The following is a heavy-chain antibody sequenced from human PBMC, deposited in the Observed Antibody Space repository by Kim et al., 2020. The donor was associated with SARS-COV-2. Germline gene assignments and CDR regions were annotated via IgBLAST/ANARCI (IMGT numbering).Heavy chain of an antibody. D-gene: IGHD3-3*01. J-gene: IGHJ4*02. CDR3: AKVRSDDFWSGYYGGGGGYFDY. CDR2: ISGSGGST. V-gene: IGHV3-23*01. CDR1: GFTFSSYA. Sequence: GGSLRLSCAASGFTFSSYAMSWVRQAPGKGLEWVSAISGSGGSTYYADSVKGRFTISRDNSKNTLYLQMNSLRAEDTAVYYCAKVRSDDFWSGYYGGGGGYFDYWGQGTLVTVSS.